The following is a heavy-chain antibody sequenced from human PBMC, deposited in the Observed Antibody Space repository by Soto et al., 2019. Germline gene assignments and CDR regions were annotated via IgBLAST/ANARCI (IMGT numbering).Heavy chain of an antibody. V-gene: IGHV4-31*03. D-gene: IGHD1-7*01. J-gene: IGHJ4*02. CDR3: ARARITGTGNYYFDY. Sequence: SETLSLTCTVSGGSISSSDYNWTWTRQLPGKGLEWIGYIYYSGSTYYNPSLKSRVTISVDTSKNQFSLKLSSVTAADTAVYYCARARITGTGNYYFDYWGQGTLVTVS. CDR2: IYYSGST. CDR1: GGSISSSDYN.